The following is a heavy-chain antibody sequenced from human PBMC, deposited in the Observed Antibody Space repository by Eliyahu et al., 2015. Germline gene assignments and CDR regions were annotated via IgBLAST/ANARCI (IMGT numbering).Heavy chain of an antibody. J-gene: IGHJ5*02. Sequence: QVQLVQSGAEVKKPGASVKVSCKASGYTFXXXXINWVRQATGQGLGWMGWMNPGSGNTGYAQKFQGRITMTRNTSISTAYMELSSLRSEDTAVYYCARPSEPNYGSGSYNWFDPWGQGTLVTVSS. D-gene: IGHD3-10*01. CDR3: ARPSEPNYGSGSYNWFDP. CDR2: MNPGSGNT. V-gene: IGHV1-8*01. CDR1: GYTFXXXX.